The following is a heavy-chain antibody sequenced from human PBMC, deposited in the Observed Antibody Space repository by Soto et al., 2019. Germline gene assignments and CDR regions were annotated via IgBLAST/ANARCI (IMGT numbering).Heavy chain of an antibody. CDR2: IKSSSNDI. CDR3: ARAGYCGPGCYYYFDY. CDR1: GFTFGSYS. Sequence: GGSLRLSCVASGFTFGSYSMAWVRQAPGKGPEWVSYIKSSSNDIYYADSVTGRFTISRDNAKNSLHLQMNSLRDDDTAVYYCARAGYCGPGCYYYFDYWGQGTLVTV. V-gene: IGHV3-48*02. D-gene: IGHD2-21*02. J-gene: IGHJ4*02.